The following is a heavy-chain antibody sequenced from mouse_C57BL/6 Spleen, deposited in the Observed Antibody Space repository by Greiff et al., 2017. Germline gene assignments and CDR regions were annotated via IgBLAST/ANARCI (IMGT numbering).Heavy chain of an antibody. CDR1: GYAFTNYL. D-gene: IGHD1-1*01. CDR3: ARAVGSSSWFAY. Sequence: QVQLQQSGAELVRPGTSVKVSCKASGYAFTNYLIEWVKQRPGQGLEWIGVINPGSGGTNYNEKFQGKATLTADKSSSTAYMQLSSLTSEDSAVYFCARAVGSSSWFAYWGQGTLVTVSA. CDR2: INPGSGGT. J-gene: IGHJ3*01. V-gene: IGHV1-54*01.